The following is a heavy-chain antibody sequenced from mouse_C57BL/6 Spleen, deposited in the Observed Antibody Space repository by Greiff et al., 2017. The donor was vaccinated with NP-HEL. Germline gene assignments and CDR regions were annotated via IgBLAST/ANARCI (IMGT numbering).Heavy chain of an antibody. CDR2: IHPNSGST. CDR3: ARSSPLLFFDY. Sequence: QVQLQQSGAELVKPGASVKLSCKASGYTFTSYWMHWVKQRPGQGLEWIGMIHPNSGSTNYNEKFKSKATLTVDKSSSTAYMQLSSLTSEDSAVYYCARSSPLLFFDYWGQGTTLTVSS. V-gene: IGHV1-64*01. J-gene: IGHJ2*01. D-gene: IGHD1-2*01. CDR1: GYTFTSYW.